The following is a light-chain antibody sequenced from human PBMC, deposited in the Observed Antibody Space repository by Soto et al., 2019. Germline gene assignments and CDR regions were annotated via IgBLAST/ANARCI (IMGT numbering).Light chain of an antibody. CDR3: SSYAASNTLGV. J-gene: IGLJ2*01. Sequence: QSALTQPPSAAGSPGQSVTISCIGTSSDVGGYNYVSWYQQHPGNAPQLMIYEVSKRPSGVHDRFSGSKSGNTASLTVSGLHAEDEADYYCSSYAASNTLGVFGGGTTLTV. CDR1: SSDVGGYNY. CDR2: EVS. V-gene: IGLV2-8*01.